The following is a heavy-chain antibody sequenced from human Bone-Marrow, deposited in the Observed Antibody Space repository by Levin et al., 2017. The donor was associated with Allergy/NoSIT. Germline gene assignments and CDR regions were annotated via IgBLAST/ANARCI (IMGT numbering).Heavy chain of an antibody. CDR2: IYYSGST. CDR3: ARDVTESSGSSNYYYYGMDV. Sequence: SETLSLTCTVSGGSISSGGYYWSWIRQHPGKGLEWIGYIYYSGSTYYNPSLKSRVTISVDTSKNQFSLKLSSVTAADTAVYYCARDVTESSGSSNYYYYGMDVWGQGTTVTVSS. J-gene: IGHJ6*02. V-gene: IGHV4-31*03. D-gene: IGHD6-25*01. CDR1: GGSISSGGYY.